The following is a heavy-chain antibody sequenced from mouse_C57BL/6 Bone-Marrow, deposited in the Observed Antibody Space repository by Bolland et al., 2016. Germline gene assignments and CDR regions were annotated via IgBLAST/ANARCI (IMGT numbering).Heavy chain of an antibody. CDR3: ARSTIRDYFDY. Sequence: TTEYSASVKGRFTISRDNSQSILYLQMNALRAEDSATYYCARSTIRDYFDYWGQGTT. CDR2: TT. V-gene: IGHV7-3*01. J-gene: IGHJ2*01.